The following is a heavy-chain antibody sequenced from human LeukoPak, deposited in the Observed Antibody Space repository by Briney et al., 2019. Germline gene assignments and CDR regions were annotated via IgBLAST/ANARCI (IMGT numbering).Heavy chain of an antibody. Sequence: GASVKVSCKVSGYTLTELPMHWVRQAPGKGLEWMGGFDPEDGETIYAQKFQGRVTMTEDTSTDTAYIELSSLRSEDTAVYYCATAYCSGGSCYPCFDYWGQGTLVTVSS. CDR3: ATAYCSGGSCYPCFDY. J-gene: IGHJ4*02. CDR2: FDPEDGET. V-gene: IGHV1-24*01. D-gene: IGHD2-15*01. CDR1: GYTLTELP.